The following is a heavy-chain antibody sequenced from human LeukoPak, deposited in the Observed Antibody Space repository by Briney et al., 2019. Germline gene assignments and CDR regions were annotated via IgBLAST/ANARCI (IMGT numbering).Heavy chain of an antibody. CDR3: AKAGQSTMVRGVIVMYHFDA. D-gene: IGHD3-10*01. CDR1: GFTFSNAW. Sequence: PGGSLRLSCAVSGFTFSNAWMSWVRQAPGKGLEWVGRIKSKTDGGTTDYAAPVNGRFTISRDNSRNTVSLQMDSLRVEDTAVYYCAKAGQSTMVRGVIVMYHFDAWGQGTLVSVSS. CDR2: IKSKTDGGTT. J-gene: IGHJ4*02. V-gene: IGHV3-15*05.